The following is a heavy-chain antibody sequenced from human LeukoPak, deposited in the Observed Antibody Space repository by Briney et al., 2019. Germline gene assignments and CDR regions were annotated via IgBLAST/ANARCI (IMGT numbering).Heavy chain of an antibody. D-gene: IGHD6-13*01. CDR3: ARGTKAPPYSSSWCINWFDP. Sequence: SETLSLTCAVYGGSFSGYYWSWIRQPPGKGLEWIGEINHSGSTNYDPSLKSRVTISVDTSKNQFSLKLSSVTAADTAVYYCARGTKAPPYSSSWCINWFDPWGQGTLVTVSS. CDR1: GGSFSGYY. CDR2: INHSGST. J-gene: IGHJ5*02. V-gene: IGHV4-34*01.